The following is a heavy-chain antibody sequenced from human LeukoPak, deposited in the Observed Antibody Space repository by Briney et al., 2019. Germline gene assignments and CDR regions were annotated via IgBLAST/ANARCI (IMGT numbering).Heavy chain of an antibody. CDR3: AKGHHYGSGSYWV. CDR1: GFTFSIYA. V-gene: IGHV3-23*01. J-gene: IGHJ4*02. Sequence: GGSLRLSCAVSGFTFSIYAMTWVRQALGKGLYWVSAISGSDGSTYYAETVKGRFTISRDNSKNTLYLQMNSLRAEDTAVYYCAKGHHYGSGSYWVWGQGTLVTVSS. CDR2: ISGSDGST. D-gene: IGHD3-10*01.